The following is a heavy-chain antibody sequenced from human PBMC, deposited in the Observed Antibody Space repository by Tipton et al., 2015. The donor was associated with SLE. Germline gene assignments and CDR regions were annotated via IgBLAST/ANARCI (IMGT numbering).Heavy chain of an antibody. V-gene: IGHV4-59*12. Sequence: TLSLTCTVSGVSFINYYWSWIRQPPGKGLEHIAYINYRGTTNYNASLKRRVTISVDTSKNQFSLNLSSVTAADTAVYYCARGGTTVIKYWGQGTLVTVSS. CDR1: GVSFINYY. D-gene: IGHD4-17*01. CDR2: INYRGTT. J-gene: IGHJ4*02. CDR3: ARGGTTVIKY.